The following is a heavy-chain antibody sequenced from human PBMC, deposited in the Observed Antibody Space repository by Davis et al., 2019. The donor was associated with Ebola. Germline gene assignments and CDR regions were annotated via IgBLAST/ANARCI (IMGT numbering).Heavy chain of an antibody. CDR1: GYTFTNYA. CDR2: INAGNGNT. CDR3: AREGSSGWFSLRGMDV. D-gene: IGHD6-19*01. V-gene: IGHV1-3*01. Sequence: AASVKVSCKASGYTFTNYAMHWVRQAPGQRLEWMGWINAGNGNTKYSQKFQGRVTITRDTSASTAYMELSSLRSEDTAVYYCAREGSSGWFSLRGMDVWGKGTTVTVSS. J-gene: IGHJ6*04.